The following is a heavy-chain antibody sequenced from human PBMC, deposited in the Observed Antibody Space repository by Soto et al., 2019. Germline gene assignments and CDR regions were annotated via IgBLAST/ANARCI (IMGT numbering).Heavy chain of an antibody. CDR2: ISAYNGKT. CDR3: ARGESPDAFDI. Sequence: QVQLVQSGAEVKKPGASVKVSCKASGYTFTNYGISWVRQAPGQGLEWMGWISAYNGKTNYAQKFQGRVTITADESTSTAYMELSSLRSEDTVVYYCARGESPDAFDIWGQGTMVTVSS. CDR1: GYTFTNYG. V-gene: IGHV1-18*01. J-gene: IGHJ3*02.